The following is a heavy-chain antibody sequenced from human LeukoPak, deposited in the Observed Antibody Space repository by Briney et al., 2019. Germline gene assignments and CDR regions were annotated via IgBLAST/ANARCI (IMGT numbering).Heavy chain of an antibody. Sequence: ASVKVSCKASGYTFTGYCMHWVRQAPGQGLEWMGWINPNSGGTNYAQKFQGRVTMTRDTSISTAYMELSRLRSDDTAVYYCARESLLGMVAMGQSSYYGMDVWGQGTTVTVSS. V-gene: IGHV1-2*02. CDR3: ARESLLGMVAMGQSSYYGMDV. CDR1: GYTFTGYC. J-gene: IGHJ6*02. D-gene: IGHD5-12*01. CDR2: INPNSGGT.